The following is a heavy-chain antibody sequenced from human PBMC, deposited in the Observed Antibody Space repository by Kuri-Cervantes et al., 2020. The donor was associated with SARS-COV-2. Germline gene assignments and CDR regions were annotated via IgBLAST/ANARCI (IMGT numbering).Heavy chain of an antibody. J-gene: IGHJ6*03. D-gene: IGHD3-9*01. V-gene: IGHV1-18*01. CDR2: ISAYNGNT. Sequence: ATVKDSCKAPGDTFTSFGISWVRQDPGQGLEWMGWISAYNGNTNYAQKLQGRVTMTTETSTNTAYMELRSLRSDDTAVYYCARHIPGGFDGLLRLYYYYYYMDVWGKGTTVTVSS. CDR3: ARHIPGGFDGLLRLYYYYYYMDV. CDR1: GDTFTSFG.